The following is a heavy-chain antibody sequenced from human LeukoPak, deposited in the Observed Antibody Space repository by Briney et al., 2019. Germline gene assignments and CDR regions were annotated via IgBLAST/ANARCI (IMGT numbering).Heavy chain of an antibody. CDR3: ARGLLQTHYYYYGMDV. CDR2: ISGSGGST. J-gene: IGHJ6*02. CDR1: GFTFSSYA. Sequence: PGGSLRLSCAASGFTFSSYAMSWVRQAPGKGLEWVSAISGSGGSTYYADSVKGRFTISRDNSKNTLYLQMNSLRAEDTAVYYCARGLLQTHYYYYGMDVWGQGTTVTVSS. V-gene: IGHV3-23*01. D-gene: IGHD2-15*01.